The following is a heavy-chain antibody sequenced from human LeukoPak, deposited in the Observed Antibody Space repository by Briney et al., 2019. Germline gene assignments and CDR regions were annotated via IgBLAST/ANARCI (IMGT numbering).Heavy chain of an antibody. Sequence: PSETLSLTCSVSGGSISNNYWSWIRQSPEKGLEWIGYIHSSGSTDYNPSFKSRVVVSVDTSKNQFSLKLYSVTAADTATYYCARESRVLIGDGYYLDSWGPGTLITVSS. CDR3: ARESRVLIGDGYYLDS. CDR2: IHSSGST. D-gene: IGHD3-3*01. J-gene: IGHJ4*02. CDR1: GGSISNNY. V-gene: IGHV4-59*12.